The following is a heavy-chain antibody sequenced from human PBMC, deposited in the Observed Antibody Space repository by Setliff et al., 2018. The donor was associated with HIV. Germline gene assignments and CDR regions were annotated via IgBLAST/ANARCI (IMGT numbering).Heavy chain of an antibody. V-gene: IGHV4-38-2*02. CDR3: ARDGSRTTGATGYYYGLDV. CDR2: IYHSGNT. J-gene: IGHJ6*02. D-gene: IGHD1-1*01. Sequence: SETLSLTCTVSGYSISNDYYWGWIRQPPGKGLEWIASIYHSGNTYYNPSLKSRVTISVDTSKNQFSLRLSSVTAADTAVYYCARDGSRTTGATGYYYGLDVWGQGTTVTVS. CDR1: GYSISNDYY.